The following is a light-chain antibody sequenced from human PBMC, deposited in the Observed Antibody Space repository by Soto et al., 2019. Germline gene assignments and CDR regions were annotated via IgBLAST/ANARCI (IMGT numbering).Light chain of an antibody. V-gene: IGLV1-40*01. Sequence: QSVLTQSPSVSGAPGQRVTISCTGSSSNIGAGYDVHWYQQLPGTAPKLLIYGDNNRPSGVHDRFSGSKSGPSASLAITGLQAEDEAYYYCQSYDSSLSDLVFGGGTKLTVL. CDR2: GDN. CDR3: QSYDSSLSDLV. J-gene: IGLJ3*02. CDR1: SSNIGAGYD.